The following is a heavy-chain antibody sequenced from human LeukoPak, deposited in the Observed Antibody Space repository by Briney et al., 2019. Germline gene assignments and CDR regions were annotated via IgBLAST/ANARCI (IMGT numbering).Heavy chain of an antibody. Sequence: GGSLRLSCAASGVTLSSFAMSWARQAPGKGLEWVAVIWYDGSNKYYADSVKGRFTISRDNSKNTLYLQMNSLRAEDTAVYYCARDLGYYYDSSGYYPDYWGQGTLVTVSS. D-gene: IGHD3-22*01. CDR1: GVTLSSFA. CDR3: ARDLGYYYDSSGYYPDY. V-gene: IGHV3-33*08. J-gene: IGHJ4*02. CDR2: IWYDGSNK.